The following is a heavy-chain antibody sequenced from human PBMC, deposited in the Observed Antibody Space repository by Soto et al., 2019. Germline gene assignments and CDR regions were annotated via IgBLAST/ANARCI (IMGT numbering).Heavy chain of an antibody. Sequence: KTSETLSLTCTVSGASISSSYWSWIRQPPGKGLEWLAYIYDDGSANYNPSLKSRATISLDMSKNQFSLKLTSVTAADTAVYYCARDKYCSGGSCRKNWFDPWGQGTLVTVSS. CDR3: ARDKYCSGGSCRKNWFDP. CDR1: GASISSSY. J-gene: IGHJ5*02. V-gene: IGHV4-59*01. CDR2: IYDDGSA. D-gene: IGHD2-15*01.